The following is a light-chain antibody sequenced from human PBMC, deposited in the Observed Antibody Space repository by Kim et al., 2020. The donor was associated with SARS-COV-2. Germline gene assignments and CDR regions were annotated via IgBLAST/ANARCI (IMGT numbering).Light chain of an antibody. CDR2: DVS. V-gene: IGLV2-14*01. CDR3: SSYTSSSIYV. J-gene: IGLJ1*01. CDR1: SSDVGGYNY. Sequence: QSALTQPASVSGSPGQSITISCTGTSSDVGGYNYVSWYQQHPGKAPKLMIYDVSKRPSGVSNRFSGSKSGNTASLTISGLQAEDEADYYCSSYTSSSIYVFGTWTKVTVL.